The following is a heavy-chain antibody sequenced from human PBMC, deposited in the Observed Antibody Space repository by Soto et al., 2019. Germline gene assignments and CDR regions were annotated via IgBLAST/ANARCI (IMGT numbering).Heavy chain of an antibody. Sequence: GGSLRLSCSASGFTFGNCAMSWVRQAPGKELEWVSAVSSTGTSPYYAGSVQGRFTISRDNSENMFYLQMKSLRAEDTAIYYCAKARPSGGYYYVEAFDVWGQGTMVTVSS. D-gene: IGHD3-22*01. CDR2: VSSTGTSP. V-gene: IGHV3-23*01. CDR1: GFTFGNCA. J-gene: IGHJ3*01. CDR3: AKARPSGGYYYVEAFDV.